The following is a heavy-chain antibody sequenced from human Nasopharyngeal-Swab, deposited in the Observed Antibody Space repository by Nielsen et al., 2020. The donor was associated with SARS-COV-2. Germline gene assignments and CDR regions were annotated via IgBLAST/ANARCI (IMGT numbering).Heavy chain of an antibody. CDR3: ARVSTAMGHYYYYGMDV. CDR2: IYYSGST. J-gene: IGHJ6*02. Sequence: SETLSLTCTVSGGSISSYYWSWIRQPPGKGLEWIGYIYYSGSTNYNPSLKSRVTISVDTSKNQFSLKLSSVTAADTAVYYCARVSTAMGHYYYYGMDVWGQGTTVTVSS. CDR1: GGSISSYY. D-gene: IGHD5-18*01. V-gene: IGHV4-59*13.